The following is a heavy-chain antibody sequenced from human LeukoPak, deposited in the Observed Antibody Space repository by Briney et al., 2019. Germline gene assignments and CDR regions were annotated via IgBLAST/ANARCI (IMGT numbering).Heavy chain of an antibody. CDR2: IDSDGSST. CDR3: VRGSNGFDY. CDR1: GFTFINAW. J-gene: IGHJ4*02. Sequence: GGSLRLSCAASGFTFINAWMSWVRHAPGKGLVWVSRIDSDGSSTIYADSVKGRFTISRDNAKNTLYLRMNSLRAEDTAVYYCVRGSNGFDYWGQGTLVTVSS. D-gene: IGHD1-1*01. V-gene: IGHV3-74*01.